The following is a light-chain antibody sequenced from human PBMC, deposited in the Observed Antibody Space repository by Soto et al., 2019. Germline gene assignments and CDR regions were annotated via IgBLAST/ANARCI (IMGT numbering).Light chain of an antibody. CDR1: QSVSSN. V-gene: IGKV3-15*01. CDR2: GAS. J-gene: IGKJ3*01. Sequence: EIVMTQSPATLSVSPGERATLSCRASQSVSSNLAWYQQKPGQAPRLLISGASTRATAIPARFSGSGSGNDFTLTISSLQSEDCAVYYCQQYKHWPPLTFGPGTKVDIK. CDR3: QQYKHWPPLT.